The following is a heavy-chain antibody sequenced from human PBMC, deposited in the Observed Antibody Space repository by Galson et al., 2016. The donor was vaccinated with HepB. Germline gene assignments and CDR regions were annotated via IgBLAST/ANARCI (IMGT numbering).Heavy chain of an antibody. CDR1: GFTFSSYA. D-gene: IGHD1-26*01. Sequence: SLRLSCAASGFTFSSYALTWVRQAPGGGLEWVSDISGRGDSRHYADSVKGRFTISRDNSANTVYLQMSSLRVEDTAIYYCAKGGVVGGMLPGDWGQGTLVTVSS. V-gene: IGHV3-23*01. CDR2: ISGRGDSR. J-gene: IGHJ4*02. CDR3: AKGGVVGGMLPGD.